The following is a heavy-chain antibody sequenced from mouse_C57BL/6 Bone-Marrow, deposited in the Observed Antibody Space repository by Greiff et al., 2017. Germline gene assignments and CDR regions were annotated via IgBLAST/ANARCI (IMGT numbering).Heavy chain of an antibody. D-gene: IGHD1-1*01. CDR2: IDPENGDT. V-gene: IGHV14-4*01. CDR1: GFNIKDDY. CDR3: TPHYYGSSYGDWYFDG. J-gene: IGHJ1*03. Sequence: EVQLQQSGAELVRPGASVKLSCTASGFNIKDDYLHWVKQRPEQGLEWIGWIDPENGDTVYASKFQGKATITADTSSNTAYLQLSSLTSEDTAVYYCTPHYYGSSYGDWYFDGWGTGTTVTVSS.